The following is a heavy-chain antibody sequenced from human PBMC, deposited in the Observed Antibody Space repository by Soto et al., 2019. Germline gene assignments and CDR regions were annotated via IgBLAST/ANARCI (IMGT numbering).Heavy chain of an antibody. V-gene: IGHV2-5*02. Sequence: SGPTLVNPTQTLTLTCTFSGFSLSTIGVGVGWIRQPPGKALEWLALIYWDDDKRYSPSLKTRLTVAKGTSKNQVVLTMTNMDSVDTATYYCAYRRLETYFGSGSFFYSWGQGTLVTVSS. CDR3: AYRRLETYFGSGSFFYS. CDR2: IYWDDDK. D-gene: IGHD3-10*01. CDR1: GFSLSTIGVG. J-gene: IGHJ4*02.